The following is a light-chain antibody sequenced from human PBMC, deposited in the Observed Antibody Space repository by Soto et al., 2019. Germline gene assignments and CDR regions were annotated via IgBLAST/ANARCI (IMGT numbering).Light chain of an antibody. CDR1: SPNVGVYKL. V-gene: IGLV2-14*02. Sequence: QSALTQPASVSGSPGQSITISCTGTSPNVGVYKLVSWYQQHPGKAPKLIIYEVTDRPSGVSNRFSGSKSGNTASLTISGLQAEDEAEYYCSSYTNINTRACVFGTGTQLTVL. CDR2: EVT. CDR3: SSYTNINTRACV. J-gene: IGLJ1*01.